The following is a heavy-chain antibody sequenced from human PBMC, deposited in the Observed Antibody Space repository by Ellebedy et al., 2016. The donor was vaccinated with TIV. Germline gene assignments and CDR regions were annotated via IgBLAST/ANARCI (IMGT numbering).Heavy chain of an antibody. Sequence: GESLKISCAASGFTFSSYGMPWVRPAPGKGLEWVAVIWDDGSNKYYADSVKGRFTISRDNSKNTLYLQMNSLRAEDTAVDYCARDQGSGWGAFDYWGQGTLVTVSS. V-gene: IGHV3-33*01. J-gene: IGHJ4*02. CDR1: GFTFSSYG. D-gene: IGHD6-19*01. CDR3: ARDQGSGWGAFDY. CDR2: IWDDGSNK.